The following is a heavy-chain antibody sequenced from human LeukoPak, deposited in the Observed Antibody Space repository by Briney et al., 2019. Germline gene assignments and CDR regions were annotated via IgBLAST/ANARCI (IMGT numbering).Heavy chain of an antibody. Sequence: GGSLRLSCAASGFTFSSYAISWVRQAPGKGLEWVSAISGSGGSTYYADSVKGRFTISRDNSKNTLYLQMNSLRAEDTAVYYCAKVVVVSGEIDYWGQGTLVTVSS. CDR2: ISGSGGST. V-gene: IGHV3-23*01. CDR1: GFTFSSYA. D-gene: IGHD2-21*01. J-gene: IGHJ4*02. CDR3: AKVVVVSGEIDY.